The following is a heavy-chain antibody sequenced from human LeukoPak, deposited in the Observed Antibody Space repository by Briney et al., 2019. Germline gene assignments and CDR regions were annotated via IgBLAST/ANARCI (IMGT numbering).Heavy chain of an antibody. CDR1: GFTFSSYA. J-gene: IGHJ4*01. D-gene: IGHD6-19*01. CDR2: LSGSGITT. CDR3: AKGIYSSGWSYFDY. Sequence: GGSLRLSCAASGFTFSSYAMTWVRQAPGKGLEWVSTLSGSGITTYYADSVKGRFTISRDNSKNTLYLQMNSLRAEDTAVYYCAKGIYSSGWSYFDYWGHGTLVTVSS. V-gene: IGHV3-23*01.